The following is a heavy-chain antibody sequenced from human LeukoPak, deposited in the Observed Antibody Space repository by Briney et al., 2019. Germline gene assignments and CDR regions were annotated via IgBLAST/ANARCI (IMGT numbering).Heavy chain of an antibody. J-gene: IGHJ4*02. Sequence: SETLSLTCTVSGGSISSSPTYYWGWIRQPPGRGLEWIGSIYYSGSTYYNPSLNSRVTISVDMSKSQFSLKLSSVTAAGTAVYYCARRNGELYPTTFDYWGQGTLVTVSS. CDR3: ARRNGELYPTTFDY. V-gene: IGHV4-39*01. D-gene: IGHD3-10*01. CDR1: GGSISSSPTYY. CDR2: IYYSGST.